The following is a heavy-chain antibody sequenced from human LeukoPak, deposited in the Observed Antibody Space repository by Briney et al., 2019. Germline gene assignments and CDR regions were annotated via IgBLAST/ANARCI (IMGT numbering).Heavy chain of an antibody. CDR3: ARAYYYDSSGSIPLWP. V-gene: IGHV4-59*01. CDR2: IYYSGST. D-gene: IGHD3-22*01. CDR1: GGSISSYY. J-gene: IGHJ5*02. Sequence: PSETLSLTCTVSGGSISSYYWSWIRQPPGKGLEWIGYIYYSGSTNYNPSLKSRVTISVDTSKNQFSLKLSSVTAADTAVYYCARAYYYDSSGSIPLWPWGQGTLVTVSS.